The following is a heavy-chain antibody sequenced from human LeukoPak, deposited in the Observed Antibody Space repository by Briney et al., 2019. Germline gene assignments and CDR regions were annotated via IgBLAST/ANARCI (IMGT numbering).Heavy chain of an antibody. D-gene: IGHD6-6*01. J-gene: IGHJ4*02. CDR2: IYHSGST. Sequence: SETLSLTCTVSGFSISSGYYWGWIRQPPGKGLEWIGNIYHSGSTYYNPSLKSRVTISVDTSKNQFSLKLSSVTAADTAVYYCARRSIAARQFFDYWGQGTLVTVSS. V-gene: IGHV4-38-2*02. CDR1: GFSISSGYY. CDR3: ARRSIAARQFFDY.